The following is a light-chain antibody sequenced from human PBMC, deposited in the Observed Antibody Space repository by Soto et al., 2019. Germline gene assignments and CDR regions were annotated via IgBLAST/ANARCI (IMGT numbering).Light chain of an antibody. CDR3: LAWDSDTGV. V-gene: IGLV3-1*01. J-gene: IGLJ3*02. CDR1: KLGDKY. CDR2: QDD. Sequence: SYELTQPPSVSVSPGQTASITCSGHKLGDKYASWYQQKPGQSPVLVIYQDDKRPSGIPERFSGSNSGNTAALTISGTQAVYEADYYCLAWDSDTGVFGGGTKLTVL.